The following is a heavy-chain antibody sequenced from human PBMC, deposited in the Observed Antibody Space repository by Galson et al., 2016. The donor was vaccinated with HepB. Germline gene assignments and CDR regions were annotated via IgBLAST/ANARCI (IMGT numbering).Heavy chain of an antibody. CDR3: AKDIGGGRDYRECLQQ. D-gene: IGHD2-15*01. V-gene: IGHV3-9*01. J-gene: IGHJ1*01. Sequence: SLRLSCAASGFTFDDYAMHWVRQPPGKGLEWVSGISWDSRTKGYADSVKGRFTISRDNAKNSLYLQMNSLRAEDTAVYYCAKDIGGGRDYRECLQQWGQGTLLTVSS. CDR1: GFTFDDYA. CDR2: ISWDSRTK.